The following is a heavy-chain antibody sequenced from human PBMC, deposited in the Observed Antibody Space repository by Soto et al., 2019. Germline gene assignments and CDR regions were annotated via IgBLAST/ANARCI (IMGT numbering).Heavy chain of an antibody. CDR3: ARSAASKIAVAGITCDY. CDR2: IYHSGST. J-gene: IGHJ4*02. CDR1: GGSISSSNW. Sequence: QVQLQESGPGLVKPSGTLSLTCAVSGGSISSSNWWSWVRQPPGKGLEWIGEIYHSGSTNYNPSLKSRVTVSVDKSKHQFSMKLSSVTAADTAVYYCARSAASKIAVAGITCDYWGQGTLVTVSS. D-gene: IGHD6-19*01. V-gene: IGHV4-4*02.